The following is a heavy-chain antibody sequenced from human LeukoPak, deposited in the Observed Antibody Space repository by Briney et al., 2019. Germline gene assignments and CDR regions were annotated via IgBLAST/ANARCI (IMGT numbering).Heavy chain of an antibody. D-gene: IGHD6-13*01. CDR1: GGTFSSYA. Sequence: SVKVSCKASGGTFSSYAFSWVRQAPGQGLEWMGGIIPIFGTANYAQKFQGRVTITADKSTSTAYMELSSLRSEDTAVYYCARAEAAAHNLIFDYWGQGTLVTVSS. CDR3: ARAEAAAHNLIFDY. V-gene: IGHV1-69*06. J-gene: IGHJ4*02. CDR2: IIPIFGTA.